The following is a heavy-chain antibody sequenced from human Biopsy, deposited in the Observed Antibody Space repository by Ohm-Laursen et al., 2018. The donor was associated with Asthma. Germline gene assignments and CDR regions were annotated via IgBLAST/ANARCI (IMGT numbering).Heavy chain of an antibody. D-gene: IGHD1-26*01. CDR3: AKDKRYSGSYFDY. Sequence: SLRLSCAASGFTFDDYAMNWVRQAPGKGLEWVSAISGSGGSTYYADSVKGRFTISRDNSKNTLYLQMNSLRAEDTAVYYCAKDKRYSGSYFDYWGQGTMVTVSS. CDR1: GFTFDDYA. CDR2: ISGSGGST. V-gene: IGHV3-23*01. J-gene: IGHJ4*02.